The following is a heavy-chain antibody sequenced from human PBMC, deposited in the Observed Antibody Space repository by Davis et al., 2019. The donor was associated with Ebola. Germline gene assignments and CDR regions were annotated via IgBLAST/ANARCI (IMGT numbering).Heavy chain of an antibody. CDR3: ARVRFRELLWLDY. V-gene: IGHV1-69*06. D-gene: IGHD3-10*01. CDR1: GGTFSSYA. Sequence: AASVKVSRKASGGTFSSYAISWVRQAPGQGLEWMGGIIPIFGTANYAQKFQGRVTITADKSTSTAYMELSSLRSEDTAVYYCARVRFRELLWLDYWGQGTLVTVSS. J-gene: IGHJ4*02. CDR2: IIPIFGTA.